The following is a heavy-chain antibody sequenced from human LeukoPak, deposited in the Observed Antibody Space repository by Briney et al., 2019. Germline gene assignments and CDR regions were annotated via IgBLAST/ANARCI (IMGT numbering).Heavy chain of an antibody. V-gene: IGHV3-21*01. Sequence: GGSLRLSCAASEFNFKTYGMSWVRQAPGKGLEWVSSMTSGGSYKYYADSVKGRFTISRGNSKNSLYLQMNGLRAEDTAVYYCARDFGPNILTGYFFDHWGQGTLVTVSS. D-gene: IGHD3-9*01. J-gene: IGHJ4*02. CDR1: EFNFKTYG. CDR2: MTSGGSYK. CDR3: ARDFGPNILTGYFFDH.